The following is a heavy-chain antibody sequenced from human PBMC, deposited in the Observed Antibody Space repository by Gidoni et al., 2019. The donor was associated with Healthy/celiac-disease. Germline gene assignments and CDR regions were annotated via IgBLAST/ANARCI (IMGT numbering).Heavy chain of an antibody. V-gene: IGHV3-21*01. CDR2: ISSSSSYI. J-gene: IGHJ4*02. Sequence: EVQLVESGGGLVKPGGSLRLSCAASGFTFSSHSMNWVRQAPGKGLEWVSSISSSSSYIYYADSVKGRFTISRDNAKNSLYLQMNSLRAEDTAVYYCARAAIKVEMATISDFDYWGQGTLVTVSS. D-gene: IGHD5-12*01. CDR1: GFTFSSHS. CDR3: ARAAIKVEMATISDFDY.